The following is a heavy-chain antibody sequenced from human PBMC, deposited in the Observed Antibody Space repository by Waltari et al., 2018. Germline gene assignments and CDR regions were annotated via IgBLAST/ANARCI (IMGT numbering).Heavy chain of an antibody. CDR2: ISYSGPT. CDR1: GGSITSNRHS. Sequence: QLHLQESGPGLVKPSATLSVTCSVSGGSITSNRHSWAWIRQPPGKGLEWTATISYSGPTYNNPSLKSRVTISVDTSKNQFSLKLSSVTAADTAVYYCATYIGASIGTAAFDVWGQGTMVTVSS. D-gene: IGHD3-16*01. V-gene: IGHV4-39*01. CDR3: ATYIGASIGTAAFDV. J-gene: IGHJ3*01.